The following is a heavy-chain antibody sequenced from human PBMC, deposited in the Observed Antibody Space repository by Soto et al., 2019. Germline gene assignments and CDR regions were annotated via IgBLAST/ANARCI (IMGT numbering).Heavy chain of an antibody. CDR1: GYTFTSYF. Sequence: ASVKVCCKASGYTFTSYFITWVRQAPGQGLEWMGWISAYNGNANYAQMLQGRVTMTTDTSTSTAYMELRSLRSDDTAVYYCARQNCYSGMDVWGQGTTVTVSS. V-gene: IGHV1-18*01. CDR2: ISAYNGNA. J-gene: IGHJ6*02. CDR3: ARQNCYSGMDV.